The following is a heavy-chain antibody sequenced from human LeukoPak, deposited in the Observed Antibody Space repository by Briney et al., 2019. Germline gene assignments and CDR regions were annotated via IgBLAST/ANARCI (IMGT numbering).Heavy chain of an antibody. D-gene: IGHD2/OR15-2a*01. CDR1: GNYW. J-gene: IGHJ4*02. CDR3: VSFYETY. CDR2: INSDGSWT. V-gene: IGHV3-74*01. Sequence: GGSLRLSCAASGNYWIHWVRQAPGKGLVWVSHINSDGSWTSYADSVKGRFTISKDNAKNSVYLQMNSLRAEDTAVYYCVSFYETYWGRGTLVTVSS.